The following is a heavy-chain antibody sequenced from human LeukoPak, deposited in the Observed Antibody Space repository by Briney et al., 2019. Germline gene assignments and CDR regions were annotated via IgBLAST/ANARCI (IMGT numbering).Heavy chain of an antibody. J-gene: IGHJ4*02. CDR2: INHSGST. CDR1: GGSFSGYY. CDR3: ARMPKPRTYYYDSSGYNPHFDS. V-gene: IGHV4-34*01. Sequence: PSETLSLTCAVYGGSFSGYYWSWIRQPPGKGLEWIGEINHSGSTNYNPSLKSRVTISVDTSKNQFSLKLSSVTAADTAVYYCARMPKPRTYYYDSSGYNPHFDSWGQGTLVTVSS. D-gene: IGHD3-22*01.